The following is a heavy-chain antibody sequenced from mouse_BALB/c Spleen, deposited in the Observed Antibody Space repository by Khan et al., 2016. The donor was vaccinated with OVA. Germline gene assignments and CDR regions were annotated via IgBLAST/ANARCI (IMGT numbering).Heavy chain of an antibody. CDR2: ISSYDDYT. CDR3: ARTPYGNFAY. V-gene: IGHV5-9-3*01. D-gene: IGHD2-1*01. CDR1: GFTFSTYA. Sequence: EVELVESGGGLVKPGGSLKLSCAASGFTFSTYAMSWVRQTPEKRLEWVATISSYDDYTYYPDNVTGRFTISRDNAKNTLYLQMSSLRSDDTAMYYCARTPYGNFAYWGQGTLVTVSA. J-gene: IGHJ3*01.